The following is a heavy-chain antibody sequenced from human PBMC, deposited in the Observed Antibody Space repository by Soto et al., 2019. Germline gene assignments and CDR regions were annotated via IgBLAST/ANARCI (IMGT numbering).Heavy chain of an antibody. CDR1: GFTFSSYG. Sequence: PGGSLRLSCAASGFTFSSYGMHWVRQAPGKGLEWVAVIWYDGSNKYYADSVKGRFTISRDNSKNTLYLQMNSLRAEDTAVYYCARGHASSDFWSGYYPGYYYYMDVWGKGTTVTSP. J-gene: IGHJ6*03. D-gene: IGHD3-3*01. V-gene: IGHV3-33*01. CDR2: IWYDGSNK. CDR3: ARGHASSDFWSGYYPGYYYYMDV.